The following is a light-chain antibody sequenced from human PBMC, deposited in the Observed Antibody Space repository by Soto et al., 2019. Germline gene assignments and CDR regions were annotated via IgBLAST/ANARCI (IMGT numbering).Light chain of an antibody. Sequence: QMTQSPSSLSASVGDRVNITCRASQDISNFLAWYQQKPGEVPKVLIYTASTLTSGVPSRFSGSGSGTDFTLTISGLQPEDVATYYCLNYNNAPQTFGQGTKVDI. J-gene: IGKJ1*01. CDR3: LNYNNAPQT. V-gene: IGKV1-27*01. CDR1: QDISNF. CDR2: TAS.